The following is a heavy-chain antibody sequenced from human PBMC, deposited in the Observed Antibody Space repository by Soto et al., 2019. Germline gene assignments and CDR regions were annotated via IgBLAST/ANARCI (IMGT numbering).Heavy chain of an antibody. CDR1: GFTFSSYS. J-gene: IGHJ1*01. V-gene: IGHV3-48*02. CDR3: ARDRHYYDSSGYYDAEYFQH. D-gene: IGHD3-22*01. CDR2: ISSSSSTI. Sequence: GGSLRLSCAASGFTFSSYSMNWVRQAPGKGLEWVSYISSSSSTIYYADAVKGRFIISRDNAKNSLYLQMNSLRDEDTAVYYCARDRHYYDSSGYYDAEYFQHWGQGTLVTVSS.